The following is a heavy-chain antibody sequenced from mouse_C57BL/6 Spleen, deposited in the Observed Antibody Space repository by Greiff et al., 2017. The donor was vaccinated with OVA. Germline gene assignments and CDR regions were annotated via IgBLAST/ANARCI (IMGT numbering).Heavy chain of an antibody. D-gene: IGHD3-3*01. CDR2: ISYDGSN. J-gene: IGHJ1*03. V-gene: IGHV3-6*01. CDR3: ARGGWDWYFDV. CDR1: GYSITSGYY. Sequence: VQLKESGPGLVKPSQSLSLTCSVTGYSITSGYYWNWIRQFPGNKLEWMGYISYDGSNNYNPSLNNRISITRDTSKNQFFLKLNSVTTEDTATYYCARGGWDWYFDVWGTGTTVTVSS.